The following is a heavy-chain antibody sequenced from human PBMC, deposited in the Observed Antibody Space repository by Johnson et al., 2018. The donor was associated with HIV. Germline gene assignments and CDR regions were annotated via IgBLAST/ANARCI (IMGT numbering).Heavy chain of an antibody. CDR1: GFAVSKNY. Sequence: MLLVESGGGLVQPGGSLRLSCAASGFAVSKNYLTWVRQAPGKGLVWVSIIYRGGTTYYAGSVKGRFTISRDNAKNSLYLQMNSLRAEDTAVYYCARDSGVPGNDAFDIWGQGTMVTVSS. CDR3: ARDSGVPGNDAFDI. V-gene: IGHV3-66*01. CDR2: IYRGGTT. J-gene: IGHJ3*02. D-gene: IGHD3-10*01.